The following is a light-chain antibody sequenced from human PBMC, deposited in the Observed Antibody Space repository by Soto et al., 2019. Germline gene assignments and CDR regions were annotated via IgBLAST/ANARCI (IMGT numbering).Light chain of an antibody. V-gene: IGKV3-20*01. J-gene: IGKJ4*01. CDR3: QKYGSSTLT. Sequence: EIVLTQSPGTLSLSPGERATLSCRASQSVSSSYLAWYQQKPGQAPRLLIYGASSRATGIPDRFSASRSGRDFTRTLSRLAPEDFAVYYSQKYGSSTLTLAGGTKVEIK. CDR1: QSVSSSY. CDR2: GAS.